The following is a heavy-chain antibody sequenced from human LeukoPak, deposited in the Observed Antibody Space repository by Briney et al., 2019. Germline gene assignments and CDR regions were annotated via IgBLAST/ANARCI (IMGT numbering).Heavy chain of an antibody. CDR1: GDSVSSNSAA. J-gene: IGHJ5*02. Sequence: SQTLSLTCAISGDSVSSNSAAWNWIRQSPSRGFEWLGRTYYRSKWYNDYAVSVKSRITINPDTSKNQFSLQLNSVTPEDTAVYYCARGPHWNLRNNWFDPWGQGTLVTVSS. CDR2: TYYRSKWYN. CDR3: ARGPHWNLRNNWFDP. D-gene: IGHD1-1*01. V-gene: IGHV6-1*01.